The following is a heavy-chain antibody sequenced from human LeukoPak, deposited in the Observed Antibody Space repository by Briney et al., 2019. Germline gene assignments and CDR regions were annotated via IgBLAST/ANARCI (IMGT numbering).Heavy chain of an antibody. CDR2: ISNSGTT. V-gene: IGHV3-66*01. D-gene: IGHD4-23*01. Sequence: GGSLRLSCAASGFAVSSNHMTWVRQAPGKGLEWVSVISNSGTTYYTDSVKGRLTISRDNSKNTIYLQMNSLRAEDTAVYYCAGYGGYSFWSQGPLVTVSS. CDR1: GFAVSSNH. CDR3: AGYGGYSF. J-gene: IGHJ4*02.